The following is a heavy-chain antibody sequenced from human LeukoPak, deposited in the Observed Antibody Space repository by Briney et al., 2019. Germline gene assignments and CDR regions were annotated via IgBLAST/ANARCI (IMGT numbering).Heavy chain of an antibody. V-gene: IGHV4-39*01. CDR3: ATPTAGFWSGFGGDFDY. J-gene: IGHJ4*02. CDR1: GGSINSSSYY. D-gene: IGHD3-3*01. Sequence: PSETLSLTCTVSGGSINSSSYYWGWIRQPPGKGLEWIGSIYYSGSTYYNPSLKSRVTISVDTSKNQFSLKLSSVTAADTAVYYCATPTAGFWSGFGGDFDYWGQGTLVTVSS. CDR2: IYYSGST.